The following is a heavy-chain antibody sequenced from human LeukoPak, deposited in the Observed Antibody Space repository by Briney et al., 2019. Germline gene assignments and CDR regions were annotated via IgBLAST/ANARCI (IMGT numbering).Heavy chain of an antibody. Sequence: GRSLRLSCAASGFPFSSYNMNWVRQAPGKGLEWVSSISSSSSYIYYADSVKGRFTISRDNAKNSLYLQMNSLRAEDAAVYYCARDRGGYWGQGTLVTVSS. CDR3: ARDRGGY. J-gene: IGHJ4*02. CDR1: GFPFSSYN. CDR2: ISSSSSYI. D-gene: IGHD3-10*01. V-gene: IGHV3-21*01.